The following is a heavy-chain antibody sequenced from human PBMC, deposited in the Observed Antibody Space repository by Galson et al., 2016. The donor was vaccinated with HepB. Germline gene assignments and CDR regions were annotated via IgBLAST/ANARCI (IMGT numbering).Heavy chain of an antibody. V-gene: IGHV4-4*02. J-gene: IGHJ2*01. CDR1: GGSIRTSNW. CDR3: ARNLLWFGESPLGRFDL. D-gene: IGHD3-10*01. Sequence: SETLSLTCVVSGGSIRTSNWWSWVRQSPEKGLEWIGEGYQSGSTNYNPSLGSRVIISVDLSKNQFSLQLNSVTAADTAVYYCARNLLWFGESPLGRFDLWGRGTLVTVSS. CDR2: GYQSGST.